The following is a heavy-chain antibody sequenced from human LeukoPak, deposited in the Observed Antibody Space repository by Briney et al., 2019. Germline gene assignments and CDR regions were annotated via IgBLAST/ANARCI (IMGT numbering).Heavy chain of an antibody. CDR2: IYYSGST. CDR3: ARSGSSGWYYYYGMDV. CDR1: GGSISSYY. Sequence: PSETLSLTCTVSGGSISSYYWSWIRQPPGKGLEWIGYIYYSGSTNYNPSLKGRVTISVDTSKNQFSLKLSSVTAADTAVYYCARSGSSGWYYYYGMDVWGQGTTVTVSS. J-gene: IGHJ6*02. V-gene: IGHV4-59*01. D-gene: IGHD6-19*01.